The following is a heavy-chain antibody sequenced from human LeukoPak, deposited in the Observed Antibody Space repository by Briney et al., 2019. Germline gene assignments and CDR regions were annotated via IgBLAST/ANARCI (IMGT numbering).Heavy chain of an antibody. J-gene: IGHJ1*01. CDR3: AGRGQRYFRD. Sequence: SETLSLTCSVSGYSIRSDYWRWIRQPPGKGLEWIGYIYRIGNTDYNPSLKSRVTISLDTSKNQLSLNLTSVTAADTDVYYCAGRGQRYFRDWGQGTLVTVSS. V-gene: IGHV4-4*08. CDR1: GYSIRSDY. CDR2: IYRIGNT.